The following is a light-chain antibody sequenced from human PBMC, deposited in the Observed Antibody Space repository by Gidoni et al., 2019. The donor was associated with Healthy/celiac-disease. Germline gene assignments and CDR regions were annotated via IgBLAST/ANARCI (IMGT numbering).Light chain of an antibody. CDR3: QQYYSFPRT. Sequence: VIWMTQSPSLLSASTGDRVTISCRMSQCISSYLAWYQQKPGKAPELLIYAASTLQSGFPSRFSGSGSGTDFTLTISCLQSEDFATYYCQQYYSFPRTFGQGTKVEIK. V-gene: IGKV1D-8*01. CDR2: AAS. J-gene: IGKJ1*01. CDR1: QCISSY.